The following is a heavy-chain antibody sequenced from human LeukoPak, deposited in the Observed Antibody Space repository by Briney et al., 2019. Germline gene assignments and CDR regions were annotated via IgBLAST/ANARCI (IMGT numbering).Heavy chain of an antibody. CDR1: GFTVSKYD. Sequence: GGSLRLSCAASGFTVSKYDMHWVRQATGKGLEWVSTIGIVGDTYYRGSVKGRFTMSRENGNNNVYLQMNSLRDGDTAVYYCAREFLYSSSWSPGYFDYRGQGTLVTVSS. D-gene: IGHD6-13*01. J-gene: IGHJ4*02. V-gene: IGHV3-13*01. CDR2: IGIVGDT. CDR3: AREFLYSSSWSPGYFDY.